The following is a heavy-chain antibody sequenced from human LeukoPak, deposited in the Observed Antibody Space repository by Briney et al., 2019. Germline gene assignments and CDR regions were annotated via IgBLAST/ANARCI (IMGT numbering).Heavy chain of an antibody. CDR3: AREAGYGGNYWFDP. D-gene: IGHD4-23*01. Sequence: SETLSLTCAVSGGSISSYYWSWIRQPPGKGLEWIGEINHSGSTNYNPSLKSRVTISVDTSKNQFSLKLSSVTAADTAVYYCAREAGYGGNYWFDPWGQGTLVTVSS. CDR1: GGSISSYY. J-gene: IGHJ5*02. V-gene: IGHV4-34*01. CDR2: INHSGST.